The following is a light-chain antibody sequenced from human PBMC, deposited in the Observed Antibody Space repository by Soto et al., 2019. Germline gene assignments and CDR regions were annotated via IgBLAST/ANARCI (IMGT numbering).Light chain of an antibody. CDR3: QHYNTYPWT. V-gene: IGKV1-5*03. J-gene: IGKJ1*01. Sequence: EIQMSQHRATRSGSAVDRVTITCRASQTISSWLAWYQQKPGKAPKLLIYKASTLKSGVQSRFSGSGSGTEFTLTISSLEPEDFATYYCQHYNTYPWTFGQGTKVDIK. CDR2: KAS. CDR1: QTISSW.